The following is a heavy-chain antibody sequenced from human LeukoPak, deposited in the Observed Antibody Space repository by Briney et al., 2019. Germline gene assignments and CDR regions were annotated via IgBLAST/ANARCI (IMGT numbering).Heavy chain of an antibody. V-gene: IGHV3-33*06. Sequence: PGGTLRLSCAASGFTFSSYGMHWVRQAPGKGLEWVAVIWYDGSNKYYADSVKGRFTISRDNSKNTLYLQMNSLRAEDTAVYYCAKDSDGYNPMGPDYCGQGTLVTVSS. CDR1: GFTFSSYG. J-gene: IGHJ4*02. CDR3: AKDSDGYNPMGPDY. D-gene: IGHD5-24*01. CDR2: IWYDGSNK.